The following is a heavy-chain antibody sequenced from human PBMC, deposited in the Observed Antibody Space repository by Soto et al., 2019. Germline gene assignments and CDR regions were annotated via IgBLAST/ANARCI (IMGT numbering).Heavy chain of an antibody. D-gene: IGHD3-16*02. Sequence: QVQLQQWGAGLLKPSETLSLTCAVYGGSFRGYYWSWIRQPPGKGLEWIGEINHSGSTNYNPSLKSRVTISVDTSKNQFSLKLSSVTAADTAVYYCARGRGYDYVWGSYRQPFDYWGQGTLVTVSS. CDR1: GGSFRGYY. J-gene: IGHJ4*02. CDR3: ARGRGYDYVWGSYRQPFDY. CDR2: INHSGST. V-gene: IGHV4-34*01.